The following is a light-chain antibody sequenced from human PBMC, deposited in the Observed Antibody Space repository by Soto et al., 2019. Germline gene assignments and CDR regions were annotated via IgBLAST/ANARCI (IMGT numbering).Light chain of an antibody. J-gene: IGLJ2*01. CDR2: DVN. CDR1: SSDVRGYNY. Sequence: QSALTQPRSVSGSPGQSVTISCTGASSDVRGYNYVSWYQQHPGKAPKLIIYDVNYRPSGVPNRFSGSQSGNTASLTISGLQADDEADNYCCSYAGSYTLLFGGGTK. V-gene: IGLV2-11*01. CDR3: CSYAGSYTLL.